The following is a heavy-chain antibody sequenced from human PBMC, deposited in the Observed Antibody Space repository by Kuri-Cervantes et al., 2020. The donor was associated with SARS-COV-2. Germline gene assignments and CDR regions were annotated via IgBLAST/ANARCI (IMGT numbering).Heavy chain of an antibody. J-gene: IGHJ4*02. V-gene: IGHV4-61*01. Sequence: SCTVSGGSVSSGSYYWSWIRQPPGKGLEWIGYIYYSGSINYNPSLKSRVTISLDTSKNQFSLKLNSVTAVDTAVYYCARERDLSRFDYWGQGTLVTVSS. CDR3: ARERDLSRFDY. CDR1: GGSVSSGSYY. CDR2: IYYSGSI. D-gene: IGHD5-24*01.